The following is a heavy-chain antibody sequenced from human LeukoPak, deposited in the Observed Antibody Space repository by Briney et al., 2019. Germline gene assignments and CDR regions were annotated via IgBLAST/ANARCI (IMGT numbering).Heavy chain of an antibody. Sequence: SETLSLTCTVSGDSISSFYWSWIRQAAGKGQEWIGRIYSSATTNYNPSLKSRVIMSLDTSKTQFSLTLNSVTAADTAVYYCAKERVGSCSGSRCWYFEYWGQGSLVTVSS. V-gene: IGHV4-4*07. CDR1: GDSISSFY. D-gene: IGHD6-19*01. CDR2: IYSSATT. CDR3: AKERVGSCSGSRCWYFEY. J-gene: IGHJ4*02.